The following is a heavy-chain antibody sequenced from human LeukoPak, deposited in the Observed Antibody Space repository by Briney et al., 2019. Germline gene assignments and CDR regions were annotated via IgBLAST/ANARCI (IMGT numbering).Heavy chain of an antibody. V-gene: IGHV3-7*01. D-gene: IGHD3-3*01. CDR3: AKDRDYDFWSGKTFDY. J-gene: IGHJ4*02. Sequence: QAGGSLRLSCAASGFTFSSYAMSWVRQAPGKGLEWVANINQDESERNYVDSVKGRFTISRDNAKNSLDLQMNSLRAEDTAVYYCAKDRDYDFWSGKTFDYWGQGTLVTVSS. CDR2: INQDESER. CDR1: GFTFSSYA.